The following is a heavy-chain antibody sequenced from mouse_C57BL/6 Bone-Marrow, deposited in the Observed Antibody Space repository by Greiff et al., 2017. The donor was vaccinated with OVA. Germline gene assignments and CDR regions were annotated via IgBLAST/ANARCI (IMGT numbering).Heavy chain of an antibody. Sequence: VQLQQPGAELVRPGTSVKLSCKASGYTFTSYWMHWVKQRPGQGLEWIGVIDPSDSYTNYNQKFKGKATLTVDTSSSTAYMQLSSLTSEDSAVYYCARRVTTTVYYFDYWGQGTTLTVSS. J-gene: IGHJ2*01. V-gene: IGHV1-59*01. D-gene: IGHD1-1*01. CDR3: ARRVTTTVYYFDY. CDR2: IDPSDSYT. CDR1: GYTFTSYW.